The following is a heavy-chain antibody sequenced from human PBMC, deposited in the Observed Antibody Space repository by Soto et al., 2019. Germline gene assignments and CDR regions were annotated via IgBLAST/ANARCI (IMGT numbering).Heavy chain of an antibody. CDR2: ISYDGSNQ. Sequence: LRLSCAASGFTLNIYGMHWVRQAPDKGLEWVALISYDGSNQYYADSVKGRFTISRDNSKNTLFLQMNSLRADDTAVYYCAKDQASGQGSFDSWGQGTLVTVSS. J-gene: IGHJ4*02. CDR3: AKDQASGQGSFDS. CDR1: GFTLNIYG. V-gene: IGHV3-30*18.